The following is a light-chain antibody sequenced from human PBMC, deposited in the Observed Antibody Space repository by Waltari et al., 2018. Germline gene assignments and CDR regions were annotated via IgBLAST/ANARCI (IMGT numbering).Light chain of an antibody. J-gene: IGKJ4*01. V-gene: IGKV3-20*01. CDR3: QQYDGSVVT. CDR2: GAS. CDR1: QTITGSW. Sequence: EIVLTQSPGTLSVSPGERVTVSCRASQTITGSWLTWYHQKPGQAPRLLIYGASNRAPVIPDRFSGSGSGTDFTLTISRLEPEDSAVYYCQQYDGSVVTFCGGTKVEIK.